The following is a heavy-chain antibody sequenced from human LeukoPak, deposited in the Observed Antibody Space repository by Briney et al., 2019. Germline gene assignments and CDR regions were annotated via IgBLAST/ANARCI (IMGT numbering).Heavy chain of an antibody. J-gene: IGHJ6*02. D-gene: IGHD3-16*01. CDR1: GFSFSSYW. CDR2: INHNGNVN. CDR3: ARGGGLYV. V-gene: IGHV3-7*03. Sequence: GGSLRLSCAACGFSFSSYWMNWARQAPGKGLEWVASINHNGNVNYYVDSVKGRFTISRDNAKNSLYLQMSNLRGEDTAVYFGARGGGLYVWGQGASVTVSS.